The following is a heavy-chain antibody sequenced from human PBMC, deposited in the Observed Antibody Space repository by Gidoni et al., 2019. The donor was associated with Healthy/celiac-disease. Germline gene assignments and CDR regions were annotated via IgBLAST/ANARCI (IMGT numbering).Heavy chain of an antibody. J-gene: IGHJ6*02. V-gene: IGHV3-48*01. CDR1: GLTFSSYS. D-gene: IGHD3-3*01. CDR3: ASPYVLRFGGMDV. Sequence: EVQLVESGGGVVQPGGSLRLACGASGLTFSSYSMNWVRQAPGKGLELVSYISSSSSTIYYADSVKGRFTISRDNAKNSLYLQMNSLRAEDTAVYYCASPYVLRFGGMDVWGQGTTVTVSS. CDR2: ISSSSSTI.